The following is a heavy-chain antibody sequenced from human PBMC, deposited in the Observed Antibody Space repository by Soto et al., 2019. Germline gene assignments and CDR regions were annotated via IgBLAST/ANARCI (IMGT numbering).Heavy chain of an antibody. Sequence: EVQLVESGGGLVKPGGSLRLSCAASGFIFSQYSMNWVRQAPGKGLGWVSSISSTGALMYYADSVKGRFTISRDDSDNTRYIYMNSVRVEDTAVYFCARDRRARGIPVAGRIDWWGQGAGVTVSS. CDR3: ARDRRARGIPVAGRIDW. V-gene: IGHV3-21*02. J-gene: IGHJ4*02. CDR2: ISSTGALM. D-gene: IGHD6-19*01. CDR1: GFIFSQYS.